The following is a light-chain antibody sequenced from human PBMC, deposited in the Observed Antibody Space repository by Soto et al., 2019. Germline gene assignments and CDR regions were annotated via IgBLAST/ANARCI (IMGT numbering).Light chain of an antibody. CDR3: NSYTSSNTYV. J-gene: IGLJ1*01. CDR2: EVS. V-gene: IGLV2-18*02. Sequence: QSALTQPPSVSGSPGQSVTISCTGTSSDVGSYNRVSWYQQPPGTAPKLMIYEVSNRPSGVPDRFSGSKSGNTASLTIAGLQPEAEAEYYCNSYTSSNTYVFGTGTKLTVL. CDR1: SSDVGSYNR.